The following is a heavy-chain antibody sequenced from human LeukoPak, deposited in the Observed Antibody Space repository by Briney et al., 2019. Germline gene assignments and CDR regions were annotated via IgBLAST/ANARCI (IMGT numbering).Heavy chain of an antibody. D-gene: IGHD5-18*01. CDR1: GFTFSSYG. V-gene: IGHV3-30*02. CDR3: ARGKNTAMAKYNWFDP. CDR2: IRYDGSNK. Sequence: GGSLRLSCAASGFTFSSYGMHWVRQAPGKGLEWVAFIRYDGSNKYYADSVKGRFTISRDNSKNTLYLQMNSLRAEDTAVYYCARGKNTAMAKYNWFDPWGQGTLVTVSS. J-gene: IGHJ5*02.